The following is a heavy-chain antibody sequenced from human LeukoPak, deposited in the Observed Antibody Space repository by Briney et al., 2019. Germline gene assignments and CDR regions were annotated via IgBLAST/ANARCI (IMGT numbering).Heavy chain of an antibody. D-gene: IGHD2-15*01. CDR2: IYYSGST. Sequence: PSETLSLTCTVSGGSISSYYWSWIRQPPGKGLEWIGYIYYSGSTNYNPSLKSRVTISVDTSKNQFSLKLSSVTAADTAVYYCATQSGAAPETLPWQNYYYYYMDVWGKGTTVTVSS. V-gene: IGHV4-59*01. CDR3: ATQSGAAPETLPWQNYYYYYMDV. J-gene: IGHJ6*03. CDR1: GGSISSYY.